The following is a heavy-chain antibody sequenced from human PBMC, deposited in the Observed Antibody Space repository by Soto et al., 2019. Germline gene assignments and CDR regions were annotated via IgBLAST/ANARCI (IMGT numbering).Heavy chain of an antibody. D-gene: IGHD3-9*01. CDR2: IKSKTDGGTT. Sequence: EVQLVESGGGLVKPGGSLRLSCAASGFTFSNAWMSWVRQAPGKGLEWVGRIKSKTDGGTTDYAAPVKGRFTISRDDSKNTLYLQMNSLKTDDTAVYYCTTARRYFVHYYMDVWGKGTTVTVSS. V-gene: IGHV3-15*01. CDR3: TTARRYFVHYYMDV. J-gene: IGHJ6*03. CDR1: GFTFSNAW.